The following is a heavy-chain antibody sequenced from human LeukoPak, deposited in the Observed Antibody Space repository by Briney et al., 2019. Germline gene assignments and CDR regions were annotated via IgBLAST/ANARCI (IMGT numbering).Heavy chain of an antibody. CDR2: MNPNSGNT. J-gene: IGHJ4*02. CDR3: ARDPLPYCSGGSCYSGY. V-gene: IGHV1-8*01. Sequence: ASVKVSCKASGYTFTSYDVNWVRQATGQGLEWMGWMNPNSGNTGLAQKFQGRVTITADESTSTAYMELSSLRSEDTAVYYCARDPLPYCSGGSCYSGYWGQGTLVTVSS. CDR1: GYTFTSYD. D-gene: IGHD2-15*01.